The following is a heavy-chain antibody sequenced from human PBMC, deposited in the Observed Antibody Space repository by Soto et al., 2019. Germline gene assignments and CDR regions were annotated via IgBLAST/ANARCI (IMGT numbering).Heavy chain of an antibody. CDR2: IYYSGST. D-gene: IGHD2-2*01. J-gene: IGHJ4*02. V-gene: IGHV4-39*01. CDR3: ARQEVVPAAISSDFDY. Sequence: QLQLQESGPGLVKPSETLSLTCTVSGGSISSSSYYWGWIRQPPGKGLEGIGSIYYSGSTYYNPSLKSRVTISVDTSKNQFSLKLSSVTAADTAVYYCARQEVVPAAISSDFDYWGQGTLVTVSS. CDR1: GGSISSSSYY.